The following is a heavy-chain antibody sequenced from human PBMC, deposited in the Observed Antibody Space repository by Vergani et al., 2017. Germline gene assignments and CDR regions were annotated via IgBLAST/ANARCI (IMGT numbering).Heavy chain of an antibody. CDR1: GGSFSGYY. D-gene: IGHD2-21*01. V-gene: IGHV4-34*01. Sequence: QVQLQQWGAGLLKPSETLSLTCAVYGGSFSGYYWSWIRQPPGKGLEWIGEINHSGSTNYNPSLKSRVTISVDTSKNQFSLKLNSVTAPDTAVYYCASSKGIVVVGGRWFDPWDQGTLVTVSA. J-gene: IGHJ5*02. CDR3: ASSKGIVVVGGRWFDP. CDR2: INHSGST.